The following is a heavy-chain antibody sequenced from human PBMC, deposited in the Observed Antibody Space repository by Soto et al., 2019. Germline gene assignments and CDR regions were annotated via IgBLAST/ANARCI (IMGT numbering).Heavy chain of an antibody. CDR2: IFHVGST. V-gene: IGHV4-4*02. Sequence: QVHLQESGPGLVKPSGTLSLTCAVSGGSISTNQWWNWVRQAPGNGLEWIGEIFHVGSTNYNPSLKSRVIISVDKSKNQFSLNLSSVTAADTAVYYCARLQPDTSGYYFDHWGQGALVTVSS. CDR1: GGSISTNQW. CDR3: ARLQPDTSGYYFDH. D-gene: IGHD3-3*01. J-gene: IGHJ4*02.